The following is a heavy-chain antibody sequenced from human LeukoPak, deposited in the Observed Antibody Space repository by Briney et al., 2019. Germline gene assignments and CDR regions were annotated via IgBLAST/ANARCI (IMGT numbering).Heavy chain of an antibody. Sequence: GASVKVSCKASGYTFTSYDINLVRQATGQGLEWMGWMNPNSGNTGYAQKFQGRVTITRNTSISTAYMELSSLRCEDTDVYYCARVAFSDSAGAFDSCGQGTMVTVSS. CDR3: ARVAFSDSAGAFDS. V-gene: IGHV1-8*03. D-gene: IGHD5/OR15-5a*01. CDR2: MNPNSGNT. CDR1: GYTFTSYD. J-gene: IGHJ3*02.